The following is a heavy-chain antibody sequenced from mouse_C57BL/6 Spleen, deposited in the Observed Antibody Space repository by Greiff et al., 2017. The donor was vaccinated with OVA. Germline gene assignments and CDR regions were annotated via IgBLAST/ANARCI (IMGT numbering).Heavy chain of an antibody. CDR1: GYSITSGYY. CDR2: ISYDGSN. J-gene: IGHJ1*03. CDR3: AGDYSNWYFDV. Sequence: QSGPGLVKPSQSLSLTCSVTGYSITSGYYWNWIRQFPGNKLEWMGYISYDGSNNYNPSLKNRISITRDTSKNQFFLKLNSVTTEDTATYYCAGDYSNWYFDVWGTGTTVTVSS. D-gene: IGHD1-1*01. V-gene: IGHV3-6*01.